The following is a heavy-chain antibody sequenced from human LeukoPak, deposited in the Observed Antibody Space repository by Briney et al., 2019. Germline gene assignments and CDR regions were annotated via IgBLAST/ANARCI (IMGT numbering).Heavy chain of an antibody. J-gene: IGHJ5*02. CDR1: GYTFTSYG. D-gene: IGHD2-2*01. Sequence: ASVKVSCKASGYTFTSYGISWVRQAPGQGLEWMGWISAYNGNTNYAQKLQGRVTMTTDTSTSTAYMELRSLRSDDTAVYYCARDPCSSTSCYRNLGWFDPWGQGTLVTVSS. CDR3: ARDPCSSTSCYRNLGWFDP. CDR2: ISAYNGNT. V-gene: IGHV1-18*01.